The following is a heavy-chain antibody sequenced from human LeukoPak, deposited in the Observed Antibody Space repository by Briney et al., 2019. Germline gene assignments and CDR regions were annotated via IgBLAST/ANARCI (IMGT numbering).Heavy chain of an antibody. V-gene: IGHV4-4*02. Sequence: SETLSLTCAVSGGSIINSNWWSWVRQPPGKGLEWIGYIYYSGRTNYNPSLKSRVSISVDTSKNQFSLKLSSVTAADTAVYYCARDFRGSVDAFDIWGQGTMVAVSS. CDR1: GGSIINSNW. CDR3: ARDFRGSVDAFDI. J-gene: IGHJ3*02. CDR2: IYYSGRT.